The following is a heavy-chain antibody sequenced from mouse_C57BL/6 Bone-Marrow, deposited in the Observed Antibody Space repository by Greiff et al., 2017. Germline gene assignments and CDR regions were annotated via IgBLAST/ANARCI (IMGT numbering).Heavy chain of an antibody. D-gene: IGHD2-2*01. CDR3: ARAGLRRRPGFAY. Sequence: QVQLQQSGAELARPGASVKLSCKASGYTFTSYGISWVNQRTGLGLEWIGEIYPRSGNTYYNEKFKGKATLTADKSSSTAYMELRSLTSEDSAVYFCARAGLRRRPGFAYWGQGTLVTVSA. CDR1: GYTFTSYG. V-gene: IGHV1-81*01. J-gene: IGHJ3*01. CDR2: IYPRSGNT.